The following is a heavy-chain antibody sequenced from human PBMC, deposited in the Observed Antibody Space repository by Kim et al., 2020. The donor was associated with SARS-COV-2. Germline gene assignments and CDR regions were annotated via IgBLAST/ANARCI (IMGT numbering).Heavy chain of an antibody. Sequence: KYYVDAGKGRFTISRDNAKNSLYLQMNSLRAEDTAVYYCARDGYVETGVDYWGQGTLVTVSS. J-gene: IGHJ4*02. CDR3: ARDGYVETGVDY. CDR2: K. V-gene: IGHV3-7*01. D-gene: IGHD5-18*01.